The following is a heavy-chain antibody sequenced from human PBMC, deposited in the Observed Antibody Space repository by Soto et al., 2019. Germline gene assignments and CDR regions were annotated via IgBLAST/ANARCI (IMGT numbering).Heavy chain of an antibody. D-gene: IGHD3-22*01. Sequence: GGSLRLSCAASGFTFSNAWMSWVRQAPGKGLEWVGRIKSKTDGGTTDYAAPVKGRFTISRDDSKNTLYLQMNSLQAEDTAVYYCTTDRSSLRYYYDSSGYYYFDYWGQGALVTVSS. CDR2: IKSKTDGGTT. CDR3: TTDRSSLRYYYDSSGYYYFDY. CDR1: GFTFSNAW. V-gene: IGHV3-15*01. J-gene: IGHJ4*02.